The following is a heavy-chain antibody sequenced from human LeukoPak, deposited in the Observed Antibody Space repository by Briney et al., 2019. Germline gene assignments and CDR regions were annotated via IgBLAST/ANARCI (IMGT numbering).Heavy chain of an antibody. CDR2: IYSGGST. CDR3: ATYGYGGFFDY. CDR1: GFTVSSNY. V-gene: IGHV3-66*01. J-gene: IGHJ4*02. D-gene: IGHD5-18*01. Sequence: GGSLRLSCAASGFTVSSNYMSWVRQAPGKGLEWVSVIYSGGSTYYADSVKGRFTISRDNSKNTPYLQMNSLRAEDTAVYYCATYGYGGFFDYWGQGTLVTVSS.